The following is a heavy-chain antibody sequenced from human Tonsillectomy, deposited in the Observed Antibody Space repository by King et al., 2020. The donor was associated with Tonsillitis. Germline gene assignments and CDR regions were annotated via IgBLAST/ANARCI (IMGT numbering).Heavy chain of an antibody. CDR1: GFTFSRFV. CDR3: VKDRDYYDSSDRTVAFDI. D-gene: IGHD3-22*01. Sequence: QLVQSGGGLVQPGGSLRLSCSASGFTFSRFVIHWVRQAPGKGLEYLSAISINGGSPYYADSVKGRFTISRDNSKNTLYLQMSSLRAEDTAVYYCVKDRDYYDSSDRTVAFDIWGQGTMVTVSS. CDR2: ISINGGSP. J-gene: IGHJ3*02. V-gene: IGHV3-64D*06.